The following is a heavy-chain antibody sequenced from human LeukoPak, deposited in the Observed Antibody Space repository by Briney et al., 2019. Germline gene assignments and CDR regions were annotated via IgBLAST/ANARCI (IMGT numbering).Heavy chain of an antibody. J-gene: IGHJ4*02. CDR2: ISNNGGYT. CDR1: GFTFSSSA. V-gene: IGHV3-23*01. CDR3: AKVLAYYFHY. Sequence: GGSLRLSCEASGFTFSSSAMSWVRQAPGKGLEWVSAISNNGGYTYYADSVKGRFTISRDNSKNTLYLQMNSLRAEDTAVYYCAKVLAYYFHYWGQGTLVTVSS.